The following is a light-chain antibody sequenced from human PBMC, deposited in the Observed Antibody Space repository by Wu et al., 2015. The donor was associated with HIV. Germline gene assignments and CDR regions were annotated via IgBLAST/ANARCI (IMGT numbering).Light chain of an antibody. CDR2: GAS. CDR1: QSVSSNY. J-gene: IGKJ2*03. CDR3: QQYVASGYS. Sequence: EIVLTQSPGTLSLSPGQRATLSCRASQSVSSNYLAWYQQKPGQPPRLLIYGASSRATGIPDRFSGGESGTDFTLTISRVEPEDCAVYFCQQYVASGYSFGQGTKLEIK. V-gene: IGKV3-20*01.